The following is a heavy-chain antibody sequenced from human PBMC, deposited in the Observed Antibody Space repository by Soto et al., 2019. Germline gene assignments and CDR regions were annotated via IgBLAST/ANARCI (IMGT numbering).Heavy chain of an antibody. CDR3: ALALGPTTGLDY. V-gene: IGHV4-31*02. J-gene: IGHJ4*02. CDR2: IFNSGTT. CDR1: GASTVSHYH. Sequence: SETLSLTCSVSGASTVSHYHWTWIRQPPGKGLEWMGYIFNSGTTFYNPSLTSRLSISMDTSGNHFSLELRSVTAADTAVYYCALALGPTTGLDYWGQGTLVTVPS. D-gene: IGHD1-26*01.